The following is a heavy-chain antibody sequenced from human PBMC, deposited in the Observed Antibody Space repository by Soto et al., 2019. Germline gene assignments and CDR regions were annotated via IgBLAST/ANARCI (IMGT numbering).Heavy chain of an antibody. CDR2: LNPYSGAT. V-gene: IGHV1-2*02. CDR3: ATARRGTASLLAD. CDR1: GYPFSENH. J-gene: IGHJ4*01. Sequence: QVQLVQSGADVRKTGASVKVSCKASGYPFSENHIHWVRQAPGQGLEWMGWLNPYSGATKYAPKFQGRVTMTRDTSISTSYMEVNGLKSDDTAFYYCATARRGTASLLADWGQGTLVTVSS. D-gene: IGHD5-18*01.